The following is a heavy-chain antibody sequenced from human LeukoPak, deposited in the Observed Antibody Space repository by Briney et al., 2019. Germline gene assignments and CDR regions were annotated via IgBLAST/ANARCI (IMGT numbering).Heavy chain of an antibody. J-gene: IGHJ6*02. Sequence: GGSLRLSCAASGFAFSSYGMHWVRQAPGKGLEWVAVIWYDGSNKYYADSVKGRFTISRDNSKNTLYLQMNSLRAEDTAVYYCARASIAARIYYGMDVWGQGTTVTVSS. CDR3: ARASIAARIYYGMDV. CDR2: IWYDGSNK. CDR1: GFAFSSYG. D-gene: IGHD6-6*01. V-gene: IGHV3-33*01.